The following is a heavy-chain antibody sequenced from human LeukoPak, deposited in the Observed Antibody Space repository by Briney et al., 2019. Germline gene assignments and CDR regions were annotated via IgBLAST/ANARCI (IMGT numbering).Heavy chain of an antibody. CDR1: GFTFSRYE. J-gene: IGHJ4*02. V-gene: IGHV3-48*03. Sequence: GGSLRLSCIASGFTFSRYEMNWVRQAPGKGLEWIGYITTTGDRIQYADSVKGRFTISRDNTKNSLYQQLNSLRADDTALYYCVRDTKDYWGQGTLVTVSS. CDR3: VRDTKDY. D-gene: IGHD2-8*01. CDR2: ITTTGDRI.